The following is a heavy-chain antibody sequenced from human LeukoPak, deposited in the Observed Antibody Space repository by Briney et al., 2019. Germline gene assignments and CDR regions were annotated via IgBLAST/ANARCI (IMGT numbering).Heavy chain of an antibody. CDR2: IGTAGDT. D-gene: IGHD6-19*01. CDR3: ARAVAYYYGMDV. CDR1: GFTFSSYD. J-gene: IGHJ6*02. V-gene: IGHV3-13*01. Sequence: GGSLRLSCAASGFTFSSYDMHWARQATGKGLEWVSAIGTAGDTYYPGSVKGRFTISRENAKNSLYLQMNSLRAGDTAVYYCARAVAYYYGMDVWGQGTTVTVSS.